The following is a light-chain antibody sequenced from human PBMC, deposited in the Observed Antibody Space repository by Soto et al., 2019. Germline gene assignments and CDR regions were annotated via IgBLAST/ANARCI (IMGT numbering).Light chain of an antibody. CDR1: QSISSY. Sequence: DIQMTQSPSSLSAFVVARVTITCRASQSISSYLNWYQQKPGKAPKLLIYAASSLQSGVPSRFSGSGSGTDFTLTIASLQPDDFATYYCQQYETFSGTFGPGTK. J-gene: IGKJ1*01. CDR3: QQYETFSGT. CDR2: AAS. V-gene: IGKV1-39*01.